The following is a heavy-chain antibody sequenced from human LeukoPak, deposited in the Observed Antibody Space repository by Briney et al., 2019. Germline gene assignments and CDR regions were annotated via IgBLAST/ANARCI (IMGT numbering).Heavy chain of an antibody. Sequence: PGGSLRLSCAASGFSFSSFGMHWVRQAPGKGLEWVAFIQYDGTNTYCADSVKGRFTSSRDNSKNTAYLQMNSLRDEATAMYSCAKDRDLAKINFDLWGQGTLVTVSS. CDR3: AKDRDLAKINFDL. J-gene: IGHJ4*02. CDR1: GFSFSSFG. CDR2: IQYDGTNT. D-gene: IGHD5-24*01. V-gene: IGHV3-30*02.